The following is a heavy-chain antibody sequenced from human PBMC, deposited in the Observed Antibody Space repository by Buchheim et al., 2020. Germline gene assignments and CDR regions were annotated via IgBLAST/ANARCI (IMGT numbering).Heavy chain of an antibody. V-gene: IGHV3-30-3*01. D-gene: IGHD6-6*01. J-gene: IGHJ4*02. CDR2: ISYDGSNK. CDR3: ARDLGYSSSCLHY. CDR1: GFTFSSYA. Sequence: QVQLVESGGGVVQPGRSLRLSCAASGFTFSSYAMHWVRQAPGKGLEWVAVISYDGSNKYYADSVKGRFTISRDNSKNTLYLQMNSLRAEDTAVYYCARDLGYSSSCLHYWGQGTL.